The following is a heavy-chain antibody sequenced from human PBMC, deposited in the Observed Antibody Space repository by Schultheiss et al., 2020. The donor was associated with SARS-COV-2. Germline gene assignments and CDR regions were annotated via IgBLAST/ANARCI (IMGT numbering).Heavy chain of an antibody. V-gene: IGHV4-39*01. D-gene: IGHD6-13*01. J-gene: IGHJ4*02. CDR2: IYQTGST. CDR1: GGSISSSSDY. Sequence: SETLSLTCTVSGGSISSSSDYWGWIRQPPGKGLEWIGSIYQTGSTYYNPSLKSRVTISVDTSMNQFSLQLSFVTAADTAVYYCARVGSSSWYDYWGQGTLVTVSS. CDR3: ARVGSSSWYDY.